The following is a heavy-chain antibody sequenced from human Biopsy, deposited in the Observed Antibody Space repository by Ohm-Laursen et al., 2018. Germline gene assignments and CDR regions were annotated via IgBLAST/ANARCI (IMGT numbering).Heavy chain of an antibody. V-gene: IGHV4-59*01. Sequence: SGTLSLTCTVSGGSMSRYYWTWIRQPPGKGLEWIGYIYNSGSTNYNPSLKSRVTISVAVDTSKSQFSLRLSSVTAADTAMYYCARGEAGVYDALDIWGQGTMVIVPS. D-gene: IGHD5/OR15-5a*01. J-gene: IGHJ3*02. CDR1: GGSMSRYY. CDR3: ARGEAGVYDALDI. CDR2: IYNSGST.